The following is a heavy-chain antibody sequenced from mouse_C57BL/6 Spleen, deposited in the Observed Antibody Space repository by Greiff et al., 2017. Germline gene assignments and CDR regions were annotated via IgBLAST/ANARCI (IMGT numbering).Heavy chain of an antibody. D-gene: IGHD1-1*01. Sequence: VKLQESGAELARPGASVKLSCKASGYTFTSYGISWVKQRTGQGLEWIGEIYPRSGNTYYNEKFKGKATLTADKSSSTAYMELRSLTSEDSAVYCWARPLNDGSSSGGMDYWGQGTSVTVSS. J-gene: IGHJ4*01. CDR2: IYPRSGNT. CDR1: GYTFTSYG. CDR3: ARPLNDGSSSGGMDY. V-gene: IGHV1-81*01.